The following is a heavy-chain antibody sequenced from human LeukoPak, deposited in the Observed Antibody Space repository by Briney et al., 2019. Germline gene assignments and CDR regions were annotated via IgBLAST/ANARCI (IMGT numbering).Heavy chain of an antibody. CDR2: IYYSGST. J-gene: IGHJ3*01. CDR1: GGSVSSGSYY. Sequence: SETLSLTCTVSGGSVSSGSYYWGWIRQPPGKGLEWIGSIYYSGSTYYNPSLKSRVTISVDTSKNQFSLKLSSVTAADTAVYYCASQGAPQSWGQGTMVTVSS. V-gene: IGHV4-39*01. CDR3: ASQGAPQS.